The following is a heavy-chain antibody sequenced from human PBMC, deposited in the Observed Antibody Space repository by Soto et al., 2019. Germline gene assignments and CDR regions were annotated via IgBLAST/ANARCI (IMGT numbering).Heavy chain of an antibody. D-gene: IGHD1-26*01. V-gene: IGHV1-58*01. Sequence: SVKVSCKASGFTFTSSAVQWVRQARGQRLEWIGWIVVGSGNTNYAQKFQERVTITRDMSTSTAYMELSSLRSEDTAVYYCAAGLGSGSYYVHYYYGMDVWGQGTTVTVSS. CDR3: AAGLGSGSYYVHYYYGMDV. CDR1: GFTFTSSA. J-gene: IGHJ6*02. CDR2: IVVGSGNT.